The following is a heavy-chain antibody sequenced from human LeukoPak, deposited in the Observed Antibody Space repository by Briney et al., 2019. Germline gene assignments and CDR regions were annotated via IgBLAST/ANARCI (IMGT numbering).Heavy chain of an antibody. V-gene: IGHV4-59*01. Sequence: PSETLSLTCTVSGGSISSCYWSWIRQPPGKGLEWIGYIYYSGSTNYNPSLKSRVTISVDTSKNQFSLRLTSVPAADTAAYYCARGRDYYDRPFDYWGQGTLVTVSS. CDR3: ARGRDYYDRPFDY. D-gene: IGHD3-22*01. CDR2: IYYSGST. CDR1: GGSISSCY. J-gene: IGHJ4*02.